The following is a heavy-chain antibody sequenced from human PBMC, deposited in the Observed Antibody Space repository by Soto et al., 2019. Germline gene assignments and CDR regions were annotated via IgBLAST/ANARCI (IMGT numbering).Heavy chain of an antibody. CDR2: IYYSVNT. V-gene: IGHV4-31*02. CDR1: GGSITTGGRY. CDR3: SQALVFTGGDGFDI. J-gene: IGHJ3*02. D-gene: IGHD1-1*01. Sequence: QVRLQEWGPGLVKPSQTLSLKCSVSGGSITTGGRYWSWLRQLPGKGLGRIGDIYYSVNTYYNASLKSRVTTSVEAAKIQFSLKLSSVTAADTAVYYCSQALVFTGGDGFDIWGQGRLVTGSS.